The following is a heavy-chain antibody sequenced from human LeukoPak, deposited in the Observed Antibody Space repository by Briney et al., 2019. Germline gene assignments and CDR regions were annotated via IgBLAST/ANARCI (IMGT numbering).Heavy chain of an antibody. CDR3: ATATMIVVVLSHAFDI. V-gene: IGHV1-24*01. CDR1: GYTFTSYD. J-gene: IGHJ3*02. CDR2: FDPEDGET. D-gene: IGHD3-22*01. Sequence: ASVKVSCKASGYTFTSYDINWVRQAPGKGLEWMGGFDPEDGETIYAQKFQGRVTMTEDTSTDTAYMELSSLRSEDTAVYYCATATMIVVVLSHAFDIWGQGTMVTVSS.